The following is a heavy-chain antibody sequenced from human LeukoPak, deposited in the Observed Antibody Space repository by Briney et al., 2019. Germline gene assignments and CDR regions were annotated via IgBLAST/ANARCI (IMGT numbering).Heavy chain of an antibody. J-gene: IGHJ4*02. CDR3: ARDPLAIVGATGY. D-gene: IGHD1-26*01. V-gene: IGHV3-7*01. CDR2: IKQDGSEK. CDR1: GFTFSSYW. Sequence: GGSLRLSCAAPGFTFSSYWMSWVRQAPGKGLEWVANIKQDGSEKYYVDSVKGRFTISRDNAKNSLYLQMNSLRAEDTAVYYCARDPLAIVGATGYWGQGTLVTVSS.